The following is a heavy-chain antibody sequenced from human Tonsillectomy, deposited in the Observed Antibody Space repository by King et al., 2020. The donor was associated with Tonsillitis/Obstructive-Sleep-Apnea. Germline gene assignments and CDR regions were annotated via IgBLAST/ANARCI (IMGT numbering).Heavy chain of an antibody. D-gene: IGHD3-16*02. CDR1: GGSISSYY. J-gene: IGHJ4*02. V-gene: IGHV4-59*08. Sequence: QLQESGPGLVKPSETLSLTCTVSGGSISSYYWSWIRQPPGKGLGWIGYIYYSGSTNYNPSLKSRVTISVDTSKNQFSLKLSSVTAADTAVYYCARQNNDYVWGSYRPTPFDYWGQGTLVTVSS. CDR2: IYYSGST. CDR3: ARQNNDYVWGSYRPTPFDY.